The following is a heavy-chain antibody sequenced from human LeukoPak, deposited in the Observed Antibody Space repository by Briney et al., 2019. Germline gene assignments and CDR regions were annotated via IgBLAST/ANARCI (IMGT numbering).Heavy chain of an antibody. CDR3: ARGRVDSSSWYSFNWFDP. D-gene: IGHD6-13*01. CDR2: INHSGST. J-gene: IGHJ5*02. CDR1: GGSFSGYY. Sequence: PSETLSLTCAVYGGSFSGYYWSWLRQPPGKGLEWIGEINHSGSTNYNPSLKSRVTISVDTSKNQFSLKLSSVTAADTAVYYCARGRVDSSSWYSFNWFDPWGQGTLVTVSS. V-gene: IGHV4-34*01.